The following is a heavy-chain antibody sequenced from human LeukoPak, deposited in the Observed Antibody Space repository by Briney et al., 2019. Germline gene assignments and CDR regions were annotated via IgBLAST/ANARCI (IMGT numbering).Heavy chain of an antibody. J-gene: IGHJ3*02. Sequence: SVKVSCKASGGTFNSYTISRVRQAPGQGLEWMGGIIPMSDTANYPQKFRGRLTITADIPTSTVYMELSSLRSEDTAVYYCAREDDTGRYMGDDAFDIWGQGTMVTVSS. D-gene: IGHD1-26*01. CDR3: AREDDTGRYMGDDAFDI. V-gene: IGHV1-69*06. CDR1: GGTFNSYT. CDR2: IIPMSDTA.